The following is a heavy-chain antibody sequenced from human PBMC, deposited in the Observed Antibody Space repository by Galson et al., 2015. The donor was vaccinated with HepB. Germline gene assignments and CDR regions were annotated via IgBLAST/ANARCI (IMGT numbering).Heavy chain of an antibody. CDR3: ARIEGAVDIVATGEFDY. V-gene: IGHV3-48*02. Sequence: SLRLSCAASGFTFSSYGMNWVRQAHGKGLEWLSYLSVSSRTIYNADSVKGGFTIPRDNAKNSLFLQMNSLRDEDTAVYYCARIEGAVDIVATGEFDYCGQGTLGTVSS. J-gene: IGHJ4*02. CDR1: GFTFSSYG. CDR2: LSVSSRTI. D-gene: IGHD5-12*01.